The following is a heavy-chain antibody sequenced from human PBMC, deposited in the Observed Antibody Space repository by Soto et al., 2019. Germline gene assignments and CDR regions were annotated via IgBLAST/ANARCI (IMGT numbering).Heavy chain of an antibody. CDR3: ARLNVDTAMARVRYYYYGMDV. D-gene: IGHD5-18*01. V-gene: IGHV4-39*07. Sequence: SETLSLTCTVSGGSIITGSYYWGWIRQPPGKGLEWLGHIYYSGNTYYPPSLKSRVTISVDTSKNQFSLKLSSVTAADTAVYYCARLNVDTAMARVRYYYYGMDVWGQGTTVTASS. CDR2: IYYSGNT. CDR1: GGSIITGSYY. J-gene: IGHJ6*02.